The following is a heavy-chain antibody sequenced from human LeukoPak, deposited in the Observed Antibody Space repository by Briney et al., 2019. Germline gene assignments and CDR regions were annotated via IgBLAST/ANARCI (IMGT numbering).Heavy chain of an antibody. CDR1: GFTFSSYA. V-gene: IGHV3-23*01. J-gene: IGHJ4*02. CDR3: AKVSRGAGLSDY. CDR2: ISGSGGST. Sequence: GGSLRLSCAASGFTFSSYAMSWVRQAPGKGLEWGSAISGSGGSTYYADPVKGRFTISRDNSKNTLYLQMNSLRAEDTAVYYCAKVSRGAGLSDYWGQGTLVTVSA. D-gene: IGHD3-10*01.